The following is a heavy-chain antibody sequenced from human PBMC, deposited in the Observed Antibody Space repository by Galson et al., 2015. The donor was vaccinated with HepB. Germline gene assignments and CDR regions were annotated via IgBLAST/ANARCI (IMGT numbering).Heavy chain of an antibody. CDR2: ISYDGSNK. CDR1: GFTFSRYA. CDR3: ARETTKYYYYGMDV. J-gene: IGHJ6*02. V-gene: IGHV3-30-3*01. Sequence: SLRLSCAASGFTFSRYAMHWVRQAPGKGLEWVAVISYDGSNKYYADSVKGRFTISRDNSKNTLYLQMNSLRAEDTAVYYCARETTKYYYYGMDVWGQGTTVTVSS. D-gene: IGHD4-17*01.